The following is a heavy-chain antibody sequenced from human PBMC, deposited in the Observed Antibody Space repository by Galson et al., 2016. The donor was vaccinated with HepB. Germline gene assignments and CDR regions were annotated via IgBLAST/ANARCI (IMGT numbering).Heavy chain of an antibody. D-gene: IGHD6-19*01. CDR1: GGSMNSTNC. J-gene: IGHJ2*01. Sequence: SETLSLTCAVSGGSMNSTNCWSWVRQTPGKGLEYIGEIYHSGSTSYNPSVKGRVTISLDTSKNQFSLKVNSVTAADTAVYFCCGGTGWHWHFDLWGRGPLGAVSS. V-gene: IGHV4-4*02. CDR3: CGGTGWHWHFDL. CDR2: IYHSGST.